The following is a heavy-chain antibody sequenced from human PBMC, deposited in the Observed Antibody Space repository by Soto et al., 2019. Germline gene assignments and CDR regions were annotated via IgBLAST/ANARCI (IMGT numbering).Heavy chain of an antibody. J-gene: IGHJ4*02. Sequence: PGGSLRLSCASSVCPFIDAWMSCVRQSPGKGLQWIGRIRSNADGGTTDLTAPVRDRFSISRDDSKNTLYLQMNSLKIDDTAVYFCSTALRRDSALGAYWGLGTLVIVSS. D-gene: IGHD3-16*01. CDR1: VCPFIDAW. CDR3: STALRRDSALGAY. CDR2: IRSNADGGTT. V-gene: IGHV3-15*01.